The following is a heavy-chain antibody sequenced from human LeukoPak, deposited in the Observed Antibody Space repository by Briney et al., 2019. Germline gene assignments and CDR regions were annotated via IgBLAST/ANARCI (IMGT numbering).Heavy chain of an antibody. D-gene: IGHD3-10*01. Sequence: ASVKVSCKTSGYPFIGYYMHWVRQAPGQGLEWMGWINPNSGNTNYAQKFQGRVTMTRETSTSTVYIHLSRLRSDDTAVYYCAKASSGGLDPWGQGTLVTVSS. CDR3: AKASSGGLDP. CDR1: GYPFIGYY. CDR2: INPNSGNT. J-gene: IGHJ5*02. V-gene: IGHV1-2*02.